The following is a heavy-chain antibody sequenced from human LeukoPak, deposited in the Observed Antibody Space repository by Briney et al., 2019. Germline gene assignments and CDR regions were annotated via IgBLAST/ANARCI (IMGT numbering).Heavy chain of an antibody. V-gene: IGHV3-23*01. CDR3: AKVRSGGRITMIVPGDFQH. CDR1: GFTFSSCA. D-gene: IGHD3-22*01. Sequence: PGGSLRLSCAASGFTFSSCAMSWVRQAPGKGLEGVSAISGSGGSTYYADSVKGRFTISRDNSKTTLYLQMNSLRAEDTAVYYCAKVRSGGRITMIVPGDFQHGGQGTLVTVSS. J-gene: IGHJ1*01. CDR2: ISGSGGST.